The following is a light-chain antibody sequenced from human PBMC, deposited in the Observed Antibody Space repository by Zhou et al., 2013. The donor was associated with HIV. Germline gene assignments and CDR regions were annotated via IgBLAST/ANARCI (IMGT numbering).Light chain of an antibody. J-gene: IGKJ4*01. CDR2: AAS. CDR3: QQYYIWPPFT. CDR1: QGVATY. Sequence: AIQMTQSPSSLSASTGDRVTFTCRASQGVATYLAWYQQKPGKAPKLLIYAASTLESGVPSRFSGSGSGTDFALTITDLQLEDFATYYCQQYYIWPPFTFGGGTKVEI. V-gene: IGKV1-8*01.